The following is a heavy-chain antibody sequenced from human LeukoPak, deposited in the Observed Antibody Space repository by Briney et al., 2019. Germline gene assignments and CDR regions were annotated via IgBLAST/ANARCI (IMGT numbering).Heavy chain of an antibody. CDR3: ARDLGSGWYKKNAFDV. D-gene: IGHD6-19*01. CDR1: GFTFSSFA. V-gene: IGHV3-30*04. CDR2: ISYDGSNE. Sequence: GRSLRLSCAASGFTFSSFAMHWVRQAPGKGLEWVATISYDGSNEDYADSVKGRFTISRDTSEKTVSLQMNSLRAEDTAVYYCARDLGSGWYKKNAFDVWGQGAMVTVSS. J-gene: IGHJ3*01.